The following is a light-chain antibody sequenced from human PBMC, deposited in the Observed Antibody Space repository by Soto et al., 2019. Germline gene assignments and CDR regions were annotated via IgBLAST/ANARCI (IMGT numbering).Light chain of an antibody. CDR1: QSVSSN. V-gene: IGKV3-15*01. J-gene: IGKJ1*01. Sequence: EIVMTQSPATLSVSPGERATLSCRASQSVSSNLAWYQQKPGQAPRLLIYGASTRATGIPARFSGSGSETEFTLTISSLQSEDFAVYYCQQCGSSPWTFGQGTKVDIK. CDR2: GAS. CDR3: QQCGSSPWT.